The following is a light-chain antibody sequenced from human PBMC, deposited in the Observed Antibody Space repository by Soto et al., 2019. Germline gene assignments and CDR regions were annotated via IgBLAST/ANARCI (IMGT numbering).Light chain of an antibody. Sequence: EIVMTQSPATLSVYPGERAALSCRASQSVSGNLAWYQQTPGQAPRLLIYGASTRATGIPARFSGSGFGSEFTLTISSLKSEDFVVYYCQQYNYRPPAFGQGTRLEIK. CDR1: QSVSGN. J-gene: IGKJ5*01. CDR2: GAS. V-gene: IGKV3-15*01. CDR3: QQYNYRPPA.